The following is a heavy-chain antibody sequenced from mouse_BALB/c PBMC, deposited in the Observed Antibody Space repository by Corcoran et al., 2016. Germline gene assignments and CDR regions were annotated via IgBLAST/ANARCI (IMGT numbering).Heavy chain of an antibody. V-gene: IGHV9-3-1*01. CDR3: ARYDYYFDY. CDR1: GYTFTNYG. D-gene: IGHD2-14*01. Sequence: QIQLVQSGPELKKPGETVKISCKASGYTFTNYGMNWVKQAPGKGLKGMGWINTYTGEPTYADDFKGRFAFSLETSASTAYLQINNLKNEDTATYFCARYDYYFDYWGQGTTLTVSS. J-gene: IGHJ2*01. CDR2: INTYTGEP.